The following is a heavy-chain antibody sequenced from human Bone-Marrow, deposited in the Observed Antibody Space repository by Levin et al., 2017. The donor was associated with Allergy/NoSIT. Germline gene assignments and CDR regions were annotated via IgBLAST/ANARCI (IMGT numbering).Heavy chain of an antibody. D-gene: IGHD1-26*01. Sequence: SETLSLTCTVSGGSVSGGSYYWSWIRQPPGKGLEWIGYIYNRGSTNYNSSLKSRLTISLDASKNQVSLTLSSVTAADTAVYYCASTRSNYYHYMDVWGTGTTVTVSS. CDR2: IYNRGST. CDR1: GGSVSGGSYY. V-gene: IGHV4-61*01. CDR3: ASTRSNYYHYMDV. J-gene: IGHJ6*03.